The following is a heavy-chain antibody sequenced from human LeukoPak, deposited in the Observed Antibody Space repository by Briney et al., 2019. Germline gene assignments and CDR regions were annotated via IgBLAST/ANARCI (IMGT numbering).Heavy chain of an antibody. CDR3: VSKGTEGY. CDR2: ISPDGGNT. J-gene: IGHJ4*02. V-gene: IGHV3-64D*06. CDR1: GFTFSSYA. Sequence: GGSLRLSCSASGFTFSSYAMHWVRQAPGKGLEYVSAISPDGGNTYYADSVKGRFSISRDNSKNTLYLQMSSLRPEDTAVYYCVSKGTEGYWGQGTLVTVSS.